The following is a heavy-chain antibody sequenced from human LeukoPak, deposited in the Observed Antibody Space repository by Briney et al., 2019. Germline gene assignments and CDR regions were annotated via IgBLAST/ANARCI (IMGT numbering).Heavy chain of an antibody. V-gene: IGHV3-7*03. CDR2: IKQDGSEK. Sequence: PGGSLRLSCAASGFTFSSYWMSWVRQAPGKGLEWVANIKQDGSEKYYVDSVKGRFTISRDNSKNTLYLQMNSLRAEDTAVYYCAKAAIGSSWYRYYYYYYMDVWGKGTTVTVSS. D-gene: IGHD6-13*01. J-gene: IGHJ6*03. CDR3: AKAAIGSSWYRYYYYYYMDV. CDR1: GFTFSSYW.